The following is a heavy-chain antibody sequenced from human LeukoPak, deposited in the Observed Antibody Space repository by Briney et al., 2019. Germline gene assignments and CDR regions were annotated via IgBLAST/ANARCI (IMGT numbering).Heavy chain of an antibody. CDR3: ARDKEVEMATMAFDI. Sequence: GGSLRLSCAASGFTFSSYAMHWVRQAPGKGLEWVAVISYDGSDKYYADSAKGRFTISRDNAKNSLYLQMNSLRAEDTAVYYCARDKEVEMATMAFDIWGQGTMVTVSS. D-gene: IGHD5-24*01. CDR2: ISYDGSDK. V-gene: IGHV3-30-3*01. J-gene: IGHJ3*02. CDR1: GFTFSSYA.